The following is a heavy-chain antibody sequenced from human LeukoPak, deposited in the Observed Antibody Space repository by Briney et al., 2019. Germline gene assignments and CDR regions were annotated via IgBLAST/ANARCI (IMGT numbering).Heavy chain of an antibody. CDR2: IYYSGST. Sequence: PSETLSLTCTVSGGSISSGDYYWSWIRQPPGKGLEWIGYIYYSGSTYYNPSLKSRVTISVDTSKNQFSLKLSSVTAADTAVYYCAREATAPDYHYYGMDVWGQGTTVAVSS. CDR3: AREATAPDYHYYGMDV. D-gene: IGHD5-24*01. J-gene: IGHJ6*02. V-gene: IGHV4-30-4*08. CDR1: GGSISSGDYY.